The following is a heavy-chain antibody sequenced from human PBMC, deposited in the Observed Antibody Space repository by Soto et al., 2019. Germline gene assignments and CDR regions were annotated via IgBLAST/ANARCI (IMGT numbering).Heavy chain of an antibody. CDR3: AKEGINSPSSRGRLAP. D-gene: IGHD6-6*01. Sequence: QVQLVESGGGVVQPGRSLRLSCAASGFTFQTYAMHWVRQAPGKGLEWVALIWYDGTNEKYADSVRGRFTISRDNSKDTLYLQMNSLRGVDTAVYFCAKEGINSPSSRGRLAPWGQGTLVTVSS. V-gene: IGHV3-33*06. CDR2: IWYDGTNE. CDR1: GFTFQTYA. J-gene: IGHJ5*02.